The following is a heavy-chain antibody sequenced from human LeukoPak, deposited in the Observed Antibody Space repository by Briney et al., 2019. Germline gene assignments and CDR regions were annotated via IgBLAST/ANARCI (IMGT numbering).Heavy chain of an antibody. CDR1: GFTFMSYS. J-gene: IGHJ6*03. D-gene: IGHD6-13*01. CDR2: ISSSTDTI. V-gene: IGHV3-48*01. Sequence: GGSLRLSCEASGFTFMSYSLNWGREAPGKGLEWISYISSSTDTIYSADSVRGRFTTSRDNGKNSVYLQMSSLRAEDTAVYFCARDYETAAGYFYYMDVWGKGTTVTVSS. CDR3: ARDYETAAGYFYYMDV.